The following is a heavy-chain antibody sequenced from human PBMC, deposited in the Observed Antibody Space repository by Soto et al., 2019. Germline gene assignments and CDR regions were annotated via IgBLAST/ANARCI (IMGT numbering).Heavy chain of an antibody. J-gene: IGHJ6*03. Sequence: RASVKVSCKASGYTFTSYDINWVRQATGQGLEWMGWMNPNSGNTGYAQKFQGRVTMTRNTSISTAYMELSSLRSEDTAVYYCARGHSTSWDVYYYYMDVWGKGTTVTVSS. D-gene: IGHD2-2*01. CDR3: ARGHSTSWDVYYYYMDV. V-gene: IGHV1-8*01. CDR2: MNPNSGNT. CDR1: GYTFTSYD.